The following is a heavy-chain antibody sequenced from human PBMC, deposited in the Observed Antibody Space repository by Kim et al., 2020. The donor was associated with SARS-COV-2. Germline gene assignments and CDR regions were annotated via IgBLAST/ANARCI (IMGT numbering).Heavy chain of an antibody. D-gene: IGHD6-19*01. V-gene: IGHV3-7*03. J-gene: IGHJ4*02. CDR2: INQDGRET. CDR3: AKVAGVAGTPYFDD. Sequence: GGSLRLSCAASGFISSGSWMTWVRQAPAKGLQWVANINQDGRETYYVDSVRGRFTISRDSGTKPVYLQMNSLRVEDTAVYYCAKVAGVAGTPYFDDWGQGVPVSVSS. CDR1: GFISSGSW.